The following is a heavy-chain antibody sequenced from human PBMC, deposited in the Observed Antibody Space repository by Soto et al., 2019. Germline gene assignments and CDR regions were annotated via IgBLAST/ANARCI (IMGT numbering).Heavy chain of an antibody. CDR1: GGSISSYY. Sequence: SETLSLTCTVSGGSISSYYWSWIRQPPGKGLEWIGYIYYSGSTNYNPSLKSRVTISVDTSKNQFSLKLSSVTAADTAVYYCARRKSSSWYFDYWGQGTLVTVSS. V-gene: IGHV4-59*08. D-gene: IGHD6-13*01. CDR3: ARRKSSSWYFDY. J-gene: IGHJ4*02. CDR2: IYYSGST.